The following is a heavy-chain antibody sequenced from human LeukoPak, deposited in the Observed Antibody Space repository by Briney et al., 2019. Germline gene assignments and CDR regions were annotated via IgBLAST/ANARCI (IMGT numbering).Heavy chain of an antibody. Sequence: GGSLRLSCAASGFTFSSYAMSWVRRAPGKGLEWVSAISGSGGSTYYADSVKGRFTISRDNSKNTLYLQMNSLRAEDTAVYYCAKGKGVVPAAMPSDYWGQGTLVTVSS. CDR2: ISGSGGST. V-gene: IGHV3-23*01. CDR3: AKGKGVVPAAMPSDY. CDR1: GFTFSSYA. J-gene: IGHJ4*02. D-gene: IGHD2-2*01.